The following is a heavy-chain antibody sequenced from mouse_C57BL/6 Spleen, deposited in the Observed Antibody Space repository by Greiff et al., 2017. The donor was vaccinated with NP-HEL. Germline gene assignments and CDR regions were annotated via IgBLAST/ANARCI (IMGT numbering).Heavy chain of an antibody. CDR3: SEDSAVYYCALLKLDYAMDY. Sequence: QVQLQQSGPELARPWASVKISCQAFYTFSSRVRFAIRDTNYWMQWVKQRPGQGLGWSGAYYPGNGGNSYNQKFKAKATLTADKSSSTAYMQLSSLTSEDSAVYYCALLKLDYAMDYWGQGPSVTVAS. CDR1: YTFS. D-gene: IGHD3-2*02. CDR2: GQGLGWSG. J-gene: IGHJ4*01. V-gene: IGHV1-87*01.